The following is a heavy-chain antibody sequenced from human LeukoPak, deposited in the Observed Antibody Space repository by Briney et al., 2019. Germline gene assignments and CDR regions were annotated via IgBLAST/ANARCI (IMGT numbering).Heavy chain of an antibody. CDR2: IHYSGST. V-gene: IGHV4-39*01. CDR3: ASQVTPFDY. D-gene: IGHD4-23*01. CDR1: GASISSSSYY. J-gene: IGHJ4*02. Sequence: SETLSLTCTVSGASISSSSYYWGWIRQPPGGGLEWIGSIHYSGSTYYNPSLKSRVTISIDTSKNQFSLKLSSVTAADTTVYYCASQVTPFDYWGQGTLVTVST.